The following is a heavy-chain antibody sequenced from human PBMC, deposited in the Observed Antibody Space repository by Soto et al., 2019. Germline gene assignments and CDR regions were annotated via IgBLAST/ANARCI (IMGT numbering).Heavy chain of an antibody. CDR3: AHNPPQDSGDFDI. Sequence: SGPTLVNPTQALTLTCTFSGLSLRTTGVGVGWIRQPPGKALEWLALLYWDDDNRHNPSLKSRLTLTHDTSKSQEVLTLTNVDAADTATCGCAHNPPQDSGDFDIWGQGTMVTVSS. CDR2: LYWDDDN. J-gene: IGHJ3*02. D-gene: IGHD2-15*01. V-gene: IGHV2-5*02. CDR1: GLSLRTTGVG.